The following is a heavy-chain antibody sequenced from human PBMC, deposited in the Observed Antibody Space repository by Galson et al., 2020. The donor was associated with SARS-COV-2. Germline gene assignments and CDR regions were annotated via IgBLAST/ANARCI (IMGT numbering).Heavy chain of an antibody. Sequence: GESLKISCAASGFTFSTYGMSWVRQAPGKGLEWVSTISGSGASTYYADSVKGHFTISRDNFKNTLYLRLNSLRAEDSAVYYCAKPEVRHDYWYFELGGLGSVVTVSS. CDR3: AKPEVRHDYWYFEL. D-gene: IGHD1-1*01. CDR1: GFTFSTYG. V-gene: IGHV3-23*01. CDR2: ISGSGAST. J-gene: IGHJ2*01.